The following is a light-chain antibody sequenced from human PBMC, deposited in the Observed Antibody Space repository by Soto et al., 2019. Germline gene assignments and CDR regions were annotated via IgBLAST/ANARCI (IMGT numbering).Light chain of an antibody. J-gene: IGLJ1*01. CDR1: SSDVGAYNF. CDR2: EVT. V-gene: IGLV2-14*01. CDR3: SSYTTSAPYV. Sequence: QSALTQPASVSGFPGQSITISCTGTSSDVGAYNFVSWYQHHPGRAPKVIIYEVTIRPSGVSNRFSGSKSGNTASLTISGLQAEDEADYYCSSYTTSAPYVFGSGTKLTVL.